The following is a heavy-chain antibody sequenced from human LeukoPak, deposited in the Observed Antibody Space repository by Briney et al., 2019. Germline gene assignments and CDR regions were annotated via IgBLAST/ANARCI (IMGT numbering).Heavy chain of an antibody. CDR3: ARGYRYYDSSGYYSVDY. CDR2: MNPNSGNT. CDR1: GYTFTSYD. J-gene: IGHJ4*02. D-gene: IGHD3-22*01. Sequence: ASVKVSCKASGYTFTSYDINCVRQATGQGLEWMGWMNPNSGNTGYAQKFQGRVTMTRNTSISTAYMELSSLRSEDTAVYYCARGYRYYDSSGYYSVDYWGQGTLVTVSS. V-gene: IGHV1-8*01.